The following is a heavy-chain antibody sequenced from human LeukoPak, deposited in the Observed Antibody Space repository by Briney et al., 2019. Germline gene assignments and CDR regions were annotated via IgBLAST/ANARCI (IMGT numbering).Heavy chain of an antibody. CDR3: ARDRHYYDSSGYPPVDY. V-gene: IGHV1-24*01. J-gene: IGHJ4*02. CDR2: FDPEDGET. D-gene: IGHD3-22*01. CDR1: GYTLTELS. Sequence: ASVKVSCKVSGYTLTELSMHWVRQAPGKGLEWMGGFDPEDGETIYAQKFQGRVTITADTSTSTAYMELSSLRAEDTAVYYCARDRHYYDSSGYPPVDYWGQGTLVTVSS.